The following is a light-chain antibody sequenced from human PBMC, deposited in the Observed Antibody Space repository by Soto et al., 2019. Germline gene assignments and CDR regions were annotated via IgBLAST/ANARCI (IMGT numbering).Light chain of an antibody. J-gene: IGKJ4*01. Sequence: EIVMTQSPATLSVSPGERVTLSCRASQSVSIYLAWYQQRPGQAPRPLIYGASTRATGIPARFSASGSGTEFTLTINSLQSEDFALYYCQQYNYWPLTCGGGTRVEI. V-gene: IGKV3-15*01. CDR1: QSVSIY. CDR2: GAS. CDR3: QQYNYWPLT.